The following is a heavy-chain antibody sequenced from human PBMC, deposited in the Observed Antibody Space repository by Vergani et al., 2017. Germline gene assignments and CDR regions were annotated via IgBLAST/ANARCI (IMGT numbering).Heavy chain of an antibody. D-gene: IGHD2-2*01. CDR1: GGSISSSSYY. J-gene: IGHJ5*02. CDR2: IYYSGST. V-gene: IGHV4-39*07. CDR3: AREGYCSSTSCYSPPSFDP. Sequence: QLQLQESGPGLVKPSETLSLTCTVSGGSISSSSYYWGWIRQPPGKGLEWIGSIYYSGSTDYNPSLKSRVTISVDTSKNQFSLKLSSVTAADTAVYYCAREGYCSSTSCYSPPSFDPWGQGTLVTVSS.